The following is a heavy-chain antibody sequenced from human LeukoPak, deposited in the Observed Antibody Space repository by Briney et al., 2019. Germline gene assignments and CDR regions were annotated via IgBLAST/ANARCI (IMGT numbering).Heavy chain of an antibody. Sequence: ASVKVSCKASGYTFTSYGISWVRQAPGQGLEWMGWIIAYNGNTNYAQKLQGRVTMTTDTSTSTAYMELRSLRSDDTAVYYCARGGLFYGSDRGGSLDYWGQGTLVTVSS. J-gene: IGHJ4*02. D-gene: IGHD3-10*01. CDR2: IIAYNGNT. V-gene: IGHV1-18*01. CDR3: ARGGLFYGSDRGGSLDY. CDR1: GYTFTSYG.